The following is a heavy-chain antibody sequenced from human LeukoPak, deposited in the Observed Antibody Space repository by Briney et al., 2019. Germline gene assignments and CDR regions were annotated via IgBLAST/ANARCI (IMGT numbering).Heavy chain of an antibody. V-gene: IGHV3-23*01. Sequence: GWSLTLSIPASGFTFSSYAMSWLRQPPWKGLDWVSGNRGGGGATYYVDCVKGRFTISRDNSKNTLYLQMNSLRAEDTAVYYCAKDSSWIQLWVSGWGQGTLVLVSS. CDR3: AKDSSWIQLWVSG. J-gene: IGHJ4*02. CDR1: GFTFSSYA. CDR2: NRGGGGAT. D-gene: IGHD5-18*01.